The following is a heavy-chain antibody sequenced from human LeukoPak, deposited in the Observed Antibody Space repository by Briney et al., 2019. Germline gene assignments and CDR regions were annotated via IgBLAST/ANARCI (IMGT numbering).Heavy chain of an antibody. J-gene: IGHJ6*03. CDR2: INPNSGGT. CDR1: GYTFTGYY. D-gene: IGHD3-10*01. V-gene: IGHV1-2*02. Sequence: ASVKVSCKASGYTFTGYYMHCVRQAPGQGLEWMGWINPNSGGTNYAQKFQGRVTMTRDTSISTAYMELSRLRSDDTAVYYCARDAAYYYGSGNPEACYYYMDVWGKGTTVTVSS. CDR3: ARDAAYYYGSGNPEACYYYMDV.